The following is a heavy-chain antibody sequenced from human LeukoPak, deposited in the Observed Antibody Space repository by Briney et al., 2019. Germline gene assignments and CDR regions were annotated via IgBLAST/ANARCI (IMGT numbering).Heavy chain of an antibody. CDR1: GGSISSGGYY. D-gene: IGHD3-10*01. CDR2: IYYSGST. CDR3: ARVNRFGELFGCFDY. J-gene: IGHJ4*02. Sequence: PSETLSLTCTVSGGSISSGGYYWSWIRQPPGKGLEWIGYIYYSGSTYYNPSLKSRVTISVDTSKNQSSLKLRSVTAADTAVYYCARVNRFGELFGCFDYWGQGTLVTVSS. V-gene: IGHV4-31*03.